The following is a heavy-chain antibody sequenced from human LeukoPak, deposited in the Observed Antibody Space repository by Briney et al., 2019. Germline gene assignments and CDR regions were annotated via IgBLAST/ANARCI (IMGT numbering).Heavy chain of an antibody. CDR2: IKPDGSAE. V-gene: IGHV3-7*03. J-gene: IGHJ5*02. CDR3: ARAAGWFDP. Sequence: GGSLRLSCATSGFTFSSNWMSWVRHAPGRGLEWVANIKPDGSAEYYAASVKGRFTVSRDNVKNSVYLQMNSLRAEDTAIYYCARAAGWFDPWGQGTLVTVSS. CDR1: GFTFSSNW.